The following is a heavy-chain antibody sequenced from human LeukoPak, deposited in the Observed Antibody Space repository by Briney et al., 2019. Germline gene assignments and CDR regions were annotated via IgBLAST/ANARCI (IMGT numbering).Heavy chain of an antibody. D-gene: IGHD6-19*01. V-gene: IGHV3-66*01. Sequence: PGGSLRLSCAASGFTVSSNYMSWVRQAPGKGLEGVSVIYSGGSTYYADSVKGRFTISRDNSKNTLYLQMNSLRAEDTAVYYCARDGPIAVAGTYFDYWGQGTLVTVSS. J-gene: IGHJ4*02. CDR2: IYSGGST. CDR3: ARDGPIAVAGTYFDY. CDR1: GFTVSSNY.